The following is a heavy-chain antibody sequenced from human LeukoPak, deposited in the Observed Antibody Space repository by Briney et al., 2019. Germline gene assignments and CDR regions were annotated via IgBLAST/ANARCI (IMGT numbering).Heavy chain of an antibody. J-gene: IGHJ4*02. Sequence: PGGSLRPSCAASGFTFSSYGMHWVRQAPGKGLEWVAVIWYDGSNKYYADSVKGRFTISRDNSKDTLYLQMNSLRAEDTAVYYCARDNSSGYFDYWGQGTLVTVSS. CDR1: GFTFSSYG. CDR3: ARDNSSGYFDY. CDR2: IWYDGSNK. D-gene: IGHD3-22*01. V-gene: IGHV3-33*01.